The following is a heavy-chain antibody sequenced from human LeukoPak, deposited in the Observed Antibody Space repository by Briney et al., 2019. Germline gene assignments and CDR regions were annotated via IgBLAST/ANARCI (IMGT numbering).Heavy chain of an antibody. V-gene: IGHV4-59*01. J-gene: IGHJ2*01. CDR1: GGSIRSYY. D-gene: IGHD1-26*01. CDR2: ISYIGNT. Sequence: SETLSLTCTVSGGSIRSYYWSWIRQPPGKGPEWIGYISYIGNTNCNPSLQSRVTISVDTSKNQFSLKLSSVTAADTAVYYCARVVYSGSYRFFDLWGRGTLVTVSS. CDR3: ARVVYSGSYRFFDL.